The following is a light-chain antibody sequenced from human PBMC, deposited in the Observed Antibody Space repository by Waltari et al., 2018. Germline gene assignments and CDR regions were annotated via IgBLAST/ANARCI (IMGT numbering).Light chain of an antibody. J-gene: IGKJ4*01. Sequence: EIVLTQSPATLSVSPGETAPLSCRARQRVSPNLAWYQQKPGQTPRLLISGASTRATGIPARFSGSWSGTEFTLTISSLQSEDFAVYYCQQYKNWPLTFGGGTKVEIK. CDR2: GAS. CDR3: QQYKNWPLT. CDR1: QRVSPN. V-gene: IGKV3-15*01.